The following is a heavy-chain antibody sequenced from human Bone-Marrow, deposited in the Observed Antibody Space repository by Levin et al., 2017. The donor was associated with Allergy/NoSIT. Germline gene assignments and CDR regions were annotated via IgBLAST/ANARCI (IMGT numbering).Heavy chain of an antibody. CDR3: AKEGGYSFGYGWDS. CDR1: GFTFSDYY. J-gene: IGHJ4*02. D-gene: IGHD5-18*01. V-gene: IGHV3-11*01. Sequence: GGSLRLSCAASGFTFSDYYMSWIRQAPGKGLEWVSYISSSGAVISYADFVKGRFTISRDNAENSLYLQMNNLRVEDTAVYYCAKEGGYSFGYGWDSWGQGTLVTVSS. CDR2: ISSSGAVI.